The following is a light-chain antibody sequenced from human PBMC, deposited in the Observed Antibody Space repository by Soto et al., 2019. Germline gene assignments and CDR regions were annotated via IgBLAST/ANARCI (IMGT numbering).Light chain of an antibody. CDR2: SNN. V-gene: IGLV1-44*01. J-gene: IGLJ3*02. CDR3: AAWDDSLSGRV. CDR1: SSNIGSNT. Sequence: QSVLTQPPSASGTPGQRVTISCSGSSSNIGSNTVNRYQQLPGTAPKLLIYSNNQRPSGVPDRFSGSTSGTSASLAISGLQSEDEEDYYCAAWDDSLSGRVFGGGTKLTVL.